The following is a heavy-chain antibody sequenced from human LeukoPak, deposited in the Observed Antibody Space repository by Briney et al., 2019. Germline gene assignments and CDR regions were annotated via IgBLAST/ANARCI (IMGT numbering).Heavy chain of an antibody. J-gene: IGHJ6*03. CDR1: GGSISSYY. D-gene: IGHD3-10*01. Sequence: PSETLSLTCTVSGGSISSYYWSWIRQPAGKGLEWIGRIYTSGSTNYNPSLKSRVTISVDTSKNQFSLKLSSVTAADTAVYYCARLGITMVRGVITGYYYYYYMDVWGKGTTVTISS. CDR2: IYTSGST. V-gene: IGHV4-4*07. CDR3: ARLGITMVRGVITGYYYYYYMDV.